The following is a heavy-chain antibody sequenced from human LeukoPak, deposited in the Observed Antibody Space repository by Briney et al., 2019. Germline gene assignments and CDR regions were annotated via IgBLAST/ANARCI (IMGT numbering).Heavy chain of an antibody. D-gene: IGHD6-13*01. J-gene: IGHJ5*02. Sequence: SETLSLTCTVSGGSISSYYWSWIRQPPGKGLEWIGYIYYSGSTNYNPSLKSRVTMSVDTSKTQFSLKLSSVTAADTAVYYCARDGYSSSWLNWFDPWGQGTLVTVSS. CDR3: ARDGYSSSWLNWFDP. V-gene: IGHV4-59*01. CDR2: IYYSGST. CDR1: GGSISSYY.